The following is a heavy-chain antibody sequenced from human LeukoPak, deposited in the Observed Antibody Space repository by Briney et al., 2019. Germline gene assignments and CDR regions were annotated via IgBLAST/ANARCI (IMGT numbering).Heavy chain of an antibody. D-gene: IGHD6-13*01. CDR2: IYSGGST. V-gene: IGHV3-53*01. Sequence: GGSLRLSCAAPGFIVSSNYMSWVRQAPGKGLEWVSVIYSGGSTYYADSVKGRFTISRDNSKNTVYLQMNSLRVEDTAVYYCARDMAGLAAVGQTEAWGQGALVTVSS. CDR1: GFIVSSNY. CDR3: ARDMAGLAAVGQTEA. J-gene: IGHJ5*02.